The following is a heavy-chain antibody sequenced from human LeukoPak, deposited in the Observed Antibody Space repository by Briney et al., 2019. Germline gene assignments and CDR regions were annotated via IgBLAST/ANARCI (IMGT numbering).Heavy chain of an antibody. Sequence: GRSLRLSCAASGFTFSSYGMHWVRQAPGKGLEWVAVIWYDGSNEYYADSVKGRFTISRDNSKNTLYLQMNSLRAEDTAVYYCARAEGIAAAGNFDYWGQGTLVTVSS. CDR1: GFTFSSYG. V-gene: IGHV3-33*01. J-gene: IGHJ4*02. D-gene: IGHD6-13*01. CDR2: IWYDGSNE. CDR3: ARAEGIAAAGNFDY.